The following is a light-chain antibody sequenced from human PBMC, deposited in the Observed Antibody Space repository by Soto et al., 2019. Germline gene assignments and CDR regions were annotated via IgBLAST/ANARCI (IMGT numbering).Light chain of an antibody. Sequence: DIVMTQSPDSLAVSLGERATINCKSSQSVLYSSNNKYYLAWYQQKPGQPPKLLIYWASTRESGVPDRFSGSGSGTDFTLTNSSLQAEDVAVYYCQQYYSTPPLTFGGGTKVEIK. CDR2: WAS. CDR3: QQYYSTPPLT. CDR1: QSVLYSSNNKYY. J-gene: IGKJ4*01. V-gene: IGKV4-1*01.